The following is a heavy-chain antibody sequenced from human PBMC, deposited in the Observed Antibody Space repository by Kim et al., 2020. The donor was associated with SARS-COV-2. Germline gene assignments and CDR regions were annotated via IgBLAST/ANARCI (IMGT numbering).Heavy chain of an antibody. V-gene: IGHV3-30*18. CDR3: AKDCYVSGTYYIHTYYYGMDV. CDR1: GFTFSNYG. D-gene: IGHD3-10*01. J-gene: IGHJ6*02. Sequence: GGSLRLSCAASGFTFSNYGIHWVRQAPGKGLEWVAVISFDGRNKYYADSVKGRFTISRDNSKNMVFLQMNSLRAEDTALYYCAKDCYVSGTYYIHTYYYGMDVWGQGTTVTVSS. CDR2: ISFDGRNK.